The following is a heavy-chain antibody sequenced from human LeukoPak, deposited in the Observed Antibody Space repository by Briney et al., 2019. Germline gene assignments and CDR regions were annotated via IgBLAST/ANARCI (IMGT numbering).Heavy chain of an antibody. CDR2: IYYSGNT. V-gene: IGHV4-39*02. CDR3: ARDTYYYDSSGSTLDY. D-gene: IGHD3-22*01. CDR1: GGSISSSSHY. J-gene: IGHJ4*02. Sequence: PSETLSLTCTVSGGSISSSSHYWGWIRQPPGKGLEWIGSIYYSGNTYYNPSLKSRVTISVDTSKNQFSLKLSSVTAADTAVYYCARDTYYYDSSGSTLDYWGQGTLVTVSS.